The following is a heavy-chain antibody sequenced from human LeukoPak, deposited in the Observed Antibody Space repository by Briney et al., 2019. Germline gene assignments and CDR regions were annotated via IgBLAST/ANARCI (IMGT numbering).Heavy chain of an antibody. J-gene: IGHJ5*02. CDR1: GGSISSSSYY. D-gene: IGHD3-9*01. Sequence: PSETLSLTCTVSGGSISSSSYYWGWIRQPPGKGLEWIGSIYYSGSTYYNPSLKSRVTISVDTSKNQFSLKLSSVTAADTAVYYCARLDQYYDILTGHYNWFDPWGQGTLVTVSS. V-gene: IGHV4-39*01. CDR2: IYYSGST. CDR3: ARLDQYYDILTGHYNWFDP.